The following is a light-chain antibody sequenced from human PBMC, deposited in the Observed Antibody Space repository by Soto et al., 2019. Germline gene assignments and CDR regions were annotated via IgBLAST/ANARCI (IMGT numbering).Light chain of an antibody. CDR1: QSVNRNY. V-gene: IGKV3D-20*02. Sequence: EIVLTQSPATLSLSPGERATLSCRPSQSVNRNYISWYQQKPGQAPRLLIYASSSRATGIPDRFSGSGSGTDFTLTISRLEREDFAVYYCQQYYKWPLTFGGGTKVEIK. CDR2: ASS. CDR3: QQYYKWPLT. J-gene: IGKJ4*01.